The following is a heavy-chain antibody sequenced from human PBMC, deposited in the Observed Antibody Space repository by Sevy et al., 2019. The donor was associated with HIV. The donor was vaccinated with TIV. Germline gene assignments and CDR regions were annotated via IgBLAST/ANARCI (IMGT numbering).Heavy chain of an antibody. CDR1: GFTFSDYY. Sequence: GGSLRLSCAVSGFTFSDYYMSWIRQAPGKGLEWVSDISSGSTYTNYTDSVKGRFTISRDNARNSLYLQMNSLRVEDTAVYYCSRVRRNYAGQYFDYWGQGTLVTVSS. V-gene: IGHV3-11*06. D-gene: IGHD1-7*01. CDR2: ISSGSTYT. CDR3: SRVRRNYAGQYFDY. J-gene: IGHJ4*02.